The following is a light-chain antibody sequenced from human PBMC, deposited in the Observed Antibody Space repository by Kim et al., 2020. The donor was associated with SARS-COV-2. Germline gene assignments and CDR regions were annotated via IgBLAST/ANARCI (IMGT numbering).Light chain of an antibody. Sequence: QSVLTQPPSVSGAPGQRVTISCTGSSSNIGAGYAVSWYQHLPGTAPKLLIYGDNNRPSGVPDRFSGSKSGTSASLAITGLQAEDEADYYCQSSDSSLSGAIFGGGTQLTVL. CDR1: SSNIGAGYA. CDR2: GDN. V-gene: IGLV1-40*01. J-gene: IGLJ2*01. CDR3: QSSDSSLSGAI.